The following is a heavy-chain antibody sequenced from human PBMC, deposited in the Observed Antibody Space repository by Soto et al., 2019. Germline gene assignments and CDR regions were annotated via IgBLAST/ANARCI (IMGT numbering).Heavy chain of an antibody. Sequence: EVQLSDSGGGLVQPGGSLRLSCTASGFTFSTYAMSWVRQSPGTGLEWVSTITGSGTGTYYADSVKGRFTISRDNSKNTLYLQMNSLRAEDTAVYYCAKRSLSPSCGRGTCYSPCDYWGQGTLVSVSS. CDR3: AKRSLSPSCGRGTCYSPCDY. J-gene: IGHJ4*02. V-gene: IGHV3-23*01. CDR1: GFTFSTYA. CDR2: ITGSGTGT. D-gene: IGHD2-15*01.